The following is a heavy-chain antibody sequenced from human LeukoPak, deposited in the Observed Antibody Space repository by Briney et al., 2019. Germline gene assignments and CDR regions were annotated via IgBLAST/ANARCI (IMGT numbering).Heavy chain of an antibody. CDR3: ARGSAAAGTRRWYFDY. CDR2: INHSGST. D-gene: IGHD6-13*01. J-gene: IGHJ4*02. CDR1: GGSFSGYY. V-gene: IGHV4-34*01. Sequence: SETLSLTCAVYGGSFSGYYWSWIRQPPGKGLEWIGEINHSGSTNYNPSLKSRVTISVDTSKNQFSLKLSSVTAADTAMYYCARGSAAAGTRRWYFDYWGQGTLVTVSS.